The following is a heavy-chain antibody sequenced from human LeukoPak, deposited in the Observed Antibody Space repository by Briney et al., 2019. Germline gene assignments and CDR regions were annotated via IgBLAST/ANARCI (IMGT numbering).Heavy chain of an antibody. Sequence: GGSLRLSCAASGFTFSSYGMHWVRQAPGKGLEWVAVISYDGSNKYYADSVKSRFTISRDNSKNTLYLQMNSLRAEDTAVYYCAKTLTTLTTYYYYYMDVWGKGTTVTVSS. CDR2: ISYDGSNK. V-gene: IGHV3-30*18. J-gene: IGHJ6*03. CDR3: AKTLTTLTTYYYYYMDV. D-gene: IGHD4-17*01. CDR1: GFTFSSYG.